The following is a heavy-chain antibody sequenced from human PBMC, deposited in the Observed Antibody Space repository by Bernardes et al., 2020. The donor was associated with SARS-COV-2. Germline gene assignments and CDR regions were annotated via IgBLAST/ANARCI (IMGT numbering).Heavy chain of an antibody. CDR2: INPNSGGT. J-gene: IGHJ6*02. CDR1: GYTFTSYG. Sequence: ASVKVSCKASGYTFTSYGISWVRQAPGQGLEWMGWINPNSGGTNYAQKFQDRVTMTRDTSIRTAYMELRRLRSDDTAVYYCAIPPTNYDRYGMDVWGQGTTVTVSS. D-gene: IGHD3-22*01. V-gene: IGHV1-2*02. CDR3: AIPPTNYDRYGMDV.